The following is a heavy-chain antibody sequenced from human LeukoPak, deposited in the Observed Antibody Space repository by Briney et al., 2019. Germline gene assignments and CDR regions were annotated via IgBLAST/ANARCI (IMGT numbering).Heavy chain of an antibody. CDR1: GGTFSSYA. D-gene: IGHD2-21*02. J-gene: IGHJ5*02. Sequence: ASVKVSCKASGGTFSSYAISWVRQAPGQGLEWMGGIIPIFGTANYAQKFQGRVTITTDESTSTAYMELSSLRSEDTAVYYCARAACGGDCYSTNNWFDPWGQGTLVTVSS. CDR2: IIPIFGTA. CDR3: ARAACGGDCYSTNNWFDP. V-gene: IGHV1-69*05.